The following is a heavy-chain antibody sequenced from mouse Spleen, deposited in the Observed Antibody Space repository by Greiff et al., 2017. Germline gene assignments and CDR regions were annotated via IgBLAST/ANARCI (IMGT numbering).Heavy chain of an antibody. D-gene: IGHD5-5*01. CDR2: IWAGGST. V-gene: IGHV2-9*02. J-gene: IGHJ4*01. CDR3: ARAGLPHYYAMDY. Sequence: VQLVESGPGLVAPSQSLSITCTVSGFSLTSYGVHWVRQPPGKGLEWLGVIWAGGSTNYNSALMSRLSISKDNSKSQVFLKMNSLQTDDTAMYYCARAGLPHYYAMDYWGQGTSVTVSS. CDR1: GFSLTSYG.